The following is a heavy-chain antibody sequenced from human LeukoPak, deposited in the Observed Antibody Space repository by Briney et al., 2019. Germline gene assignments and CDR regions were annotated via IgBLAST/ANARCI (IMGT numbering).Heavy chain of an antibody. CDR1: GGSFSGYY. D-gene: IGHD3-22*01. J-gene: IGHJ4*02. CDR3: ARAGDSSGYYSIYYFDY. Sequence: PSGTLSLTCAVYGGSFSGYYWSWIRQPPGKGLEWIGEINHSGSTNYNPSLKSRVTISVDTSKNQFSLKLSSVTAADTAVYYCARAGDSSGYYSIYYFDYWGQGTLVTVSS. CDR2: INHSGST. V-gene: IGHV4-34*01.